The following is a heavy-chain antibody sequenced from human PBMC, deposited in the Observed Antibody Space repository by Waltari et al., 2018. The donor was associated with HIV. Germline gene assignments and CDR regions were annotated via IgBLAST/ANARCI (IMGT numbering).Heavy chain of an antibody. CDR3: VRDMSDTPVGPEMDV. V-gene: IGHV1-3*01. Sequence: QVQFEQSGAEVKKPGASVKVSCKTSGYSFTRYPMHWVRQAPGQRLEWMGWIKAANGNKKYAQKFQDRVTISRDTSASTAYLELRRLRPEDTAVYYCVRDMSDTPVGPEMDVWGQGTTVTVSS. D-gene: IGHD5-18*01. CDR1: GYSFTRYP. CDR2: IKAANGNK. J-gene: IGHJ6*02.